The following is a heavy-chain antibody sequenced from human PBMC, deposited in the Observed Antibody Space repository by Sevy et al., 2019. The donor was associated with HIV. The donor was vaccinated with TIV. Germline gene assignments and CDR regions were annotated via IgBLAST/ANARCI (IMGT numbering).Heavy chain of an antibody. CDR3: ITDPAYRGYDEEVINYYFYGMDV. J-gene: IGHJ6*02. V-gene: IGHV3-15*01. Sequence: GGSLRLSCTASGFTFSSAWMSWVRQAPGKGLEWVGRVKSEFDGGAIDYAAPVKGRFSISREDSKNTVYLQMNSLKTEDTAVYYCITDPAYRGYDEEVINYYFYGMDVWGQGTTVTVSS. CDR1: GFTFSSAW. D-gene: IGHD5-12*01. CDR2: VKSEFDGGAI.